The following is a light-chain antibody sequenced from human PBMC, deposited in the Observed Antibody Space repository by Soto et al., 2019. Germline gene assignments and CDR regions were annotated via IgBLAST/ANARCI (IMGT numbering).Light chain of an antibody. CDR1: SSDVGAYDY. CDR2: EVS. V-gene: IGLV2-14*01. J-gene: IGLJ3*02. CDR3: SSYTTTNPLWV. Sequence: QSVLTQPASVSGSPGQSITISCTGTSSDVGAYDYVSWYQQNPGKAPKLIISEVSDRPPGVSNRFSGSKSGNTASLTISGLQAEDEADYCCSSYTTTNPLWVFGGGTQRTVL.